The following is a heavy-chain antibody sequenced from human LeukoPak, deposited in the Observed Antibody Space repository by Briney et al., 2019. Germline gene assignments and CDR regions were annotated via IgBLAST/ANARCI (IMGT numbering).Heavy chain of an antibody. D-gene: IGHD3-22*01. Sequence: GGSLRLSCAASGFTFAGYAINWVRQSPGKGLEWVSGISSSGGSTYYADSVKGRSTISRDNYKNTLYLQMNSLRAEDTAVYYCAINYYDSSGYFDYWGQGTLVTVSS. J-gene: IGHJ4*02. CDR3: AINYYDSSGYFDY. CDR2: ISSSGGST. V-gene: IGHV3-23*01. CDR1: GFTFAGYA.